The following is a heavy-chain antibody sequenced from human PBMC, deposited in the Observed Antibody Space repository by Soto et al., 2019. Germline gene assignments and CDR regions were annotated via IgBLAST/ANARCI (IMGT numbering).Heavy chain of an antibody. CDR1: GYSIISSDFY. J-gene: IGHJ5*02. Sequence: SEALSVTCPVSGYSIISSDFYWGWVRQPPGKGLEWIGSIFYLGSSYYNPSLKSRVTMSVDTSKNQFSLRLRSVTAADTALYFCARHSLALRKNNWFDPWGQGIMVTVSS. V-gene: IGHV4-39*01. D-gene: IGHD3-3*02. CDR3: ARHSLALRKNNWFDP. CDR2: IFYLGSS.